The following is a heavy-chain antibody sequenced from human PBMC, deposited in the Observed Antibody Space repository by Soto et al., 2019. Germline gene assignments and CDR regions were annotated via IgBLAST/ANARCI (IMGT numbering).Heavy chain of an antibody. D-gene: IGHD5-18*01. CDR2: ISSSSSYI. V-gene: IGHV3-21*04. Sequence: PGGSLRLSCAASGFTFSSYSMNWVRQAPGKGLEWVSSISSSSSYIYYADSLKGRFTISRDNTKNSLYLQMSSLRSEDTAVYYCATVLVMEIQLWPAFDYWGQGTLVTVSS. CDR3: ATVLVMEIQLWPAFDY. CDR1: GFTFSSYS. J-gene: IGHJ4*02.